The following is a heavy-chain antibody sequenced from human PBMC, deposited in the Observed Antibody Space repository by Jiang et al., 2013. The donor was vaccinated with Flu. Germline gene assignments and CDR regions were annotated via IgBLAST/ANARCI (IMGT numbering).Heavy chain of an antibody. CDR1: GDSISSSSCY. V-gene: IGHV4-39*01. CDR2: IYSGST. Sequence: LLKPSETLSLTCAVSGDSISSSSCYWGWTRQPPGKGLEWIASIYSGSTYYNPSLKSRVTMSVDTSKNQFSLNLRSVTAADMAVYYCARQWDDTGNYYARAHFDSWGQGTLVTVSS. D-gene: IGHD1-26*01. J-gene: IGHJ4*02. CDR3: ARQWDDTGNYYARAHFDS.